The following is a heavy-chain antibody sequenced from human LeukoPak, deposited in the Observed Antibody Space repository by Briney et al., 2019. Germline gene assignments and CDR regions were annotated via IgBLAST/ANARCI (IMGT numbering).Heavy chain of an antibody. CDR2: ISGDGGST. D-gene: IGHD3-22*01. Sequence: PGGSLRLSCAASGFTFDNYAMHWVRHAPGKGLEWVSLISGDGGSTYYADSVKGRFTISRDNSRNSLYLQMNSLRTEDTALYYCAKDIFQNSAYYFDYWGQGTLVTVSS. J-gene: IGHJ4*02. CDR1: GFTFDNYA. V-gene: IGHV3-43*02. CDR3: AKDIFQNSAYYFDY.